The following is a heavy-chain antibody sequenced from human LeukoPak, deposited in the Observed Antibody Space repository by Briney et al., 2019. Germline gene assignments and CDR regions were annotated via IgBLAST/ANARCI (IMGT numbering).Heavy chain of an antibody. D-gene: IGHD2/OR15-2a*01. CDR2: IFPGDSDT. CDR1: GYSFTNYW. V-gene: IGHV5-51*01. Sequence: KDGESLKISCKAIGYSFTNYWIAWVLQLPGKGLEWMGIIFPGDSDTTYSPSFQGQVTISVDNSISTAYLQWSSLKASDTAKYYCARTEYREYYYYYIDVWGQGTTVTVSS. J-gene: IGHJ6*02. CDR3: ARTEYREYYYYYIDV.